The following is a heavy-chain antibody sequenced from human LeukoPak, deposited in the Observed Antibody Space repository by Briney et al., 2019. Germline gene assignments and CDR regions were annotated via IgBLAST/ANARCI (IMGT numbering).Heavy chain of an antibody. J-gene: IGHJ5*02. CDR1: GGSISSYY. CDR3: ARGDMCSSTSCFPAPGWFDP. CDR2: INHSGST. D-gene: IGHD2-2*01. Sequence: SETLSLTCTVSGGSISSYYWSWIRQPPGKGLEWIGEINHSGSTNYNPSLKSRVTISVDTSKNQFSLKLSSVTAADTAVYYCARGDMCSSTSCFPAPGWFDPWGQGTLVTVSS. V-gene: IGHV4-34*01.